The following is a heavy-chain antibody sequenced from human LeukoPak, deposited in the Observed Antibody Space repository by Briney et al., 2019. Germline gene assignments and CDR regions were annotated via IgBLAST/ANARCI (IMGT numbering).Heavy chain of an antibody. J-gene: IGHJ4*02. Sequence: ASVKVSCKASGGTFSSYAISWVRQAPGQGLEWMGWISAYNGNTNYAQKLQGRVTMTTDTSTSTAYMELRSLRSDDTAVYYCARDRVGYFDPCDYWGQGTLVTVSS. CDR3: ARDRVGYFDPCDY. D-gene: IGHD3-9*01. CDR1: GGTFSSYA. CDR2: ISAYNGNT. V-gene: IGHV1-18*01.